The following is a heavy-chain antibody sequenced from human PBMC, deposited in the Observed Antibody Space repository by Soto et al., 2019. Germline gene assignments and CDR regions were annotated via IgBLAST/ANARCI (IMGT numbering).Heavy chain of an antibody. CDR2: ISDSGIT. V-gene: IGHV4-59*01. D-gene: IGHD3-3*01. J-gene: IGHJ4*03. CDR1: GDSIIRSF. Sequence: SDTLSLTCVVSGDSIIRSFWGWIRQPPGRGLEWIAYISDSGITFSNPSLKSRLSMSVDTSKNEFSLTLTAMTAADTAVYYCGRGAGIFPGPVLFDLGGQGTLVPVSS. CDR3: GRGAGIFPGPVLFDL.